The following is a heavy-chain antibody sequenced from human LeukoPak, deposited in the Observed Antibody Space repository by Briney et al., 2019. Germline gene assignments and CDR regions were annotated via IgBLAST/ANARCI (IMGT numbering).Heavy chain of an antibody. CDR3: AKDIGAAGLYYVDY. V-gene: IGHV3-9*01. CDR1: GSTFDDYA. CDR2: ISWNSGTR. J-gene: IGHJ4*02. Sequence: PGRSLRLSCAASGSTFDDYAMHWVRQAPGKGLEWVSGISWNSGTRDYADSVKGRFTIPRDNAKNSLFLQMNSLRAEDTALYYCAKDIGAAGLYYVDYWGQGTLVTVSS. D-gene: IGHD6-13*01.